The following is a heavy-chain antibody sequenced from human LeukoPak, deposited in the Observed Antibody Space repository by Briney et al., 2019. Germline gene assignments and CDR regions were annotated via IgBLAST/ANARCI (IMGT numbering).Heavy chain of an antibody. V-gene: IGHV3-30-3*01. CDR1: GFTFSSSP. CDR3: VRPRPFSHSQGHAFDV. CDR2: ISYDGNNK. J-gene: IGHJ3*01. Sequence: GGSLRLSCAASGFTFSSSPVHWVRQAPGKGLEWVAVISYDGNNKYYADSVKGRFTISRDNSKNTLYLQMDSLRAEDTAVYFCVRPRPFSHSQGHAFDVWGQGTMVTVSS. D-gene: IGHD1-26*01.